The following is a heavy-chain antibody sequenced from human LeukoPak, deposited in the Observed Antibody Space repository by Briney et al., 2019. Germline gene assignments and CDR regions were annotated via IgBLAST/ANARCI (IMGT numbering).Heavy chain of an antibody. J-gene: IGHJ4*02. V-gene: IGHV3-33*01. CDR3: VRDGAVDCGGATCYSNFDN. CDR2: IWYDGSNS. D-gene: IGHD2-21*01. Sequence: GSLRLSCEASGFSFNDYGMHWVRQAPGKGLEWVAVIWYDGSNSLYADSVKGRFTISRDNSKNTLYLQANNLRADDTAVYYYVRDGAVDCGGATCYSNFDNWGQGTLVTVSS. CDR1: GFSFNDYG.